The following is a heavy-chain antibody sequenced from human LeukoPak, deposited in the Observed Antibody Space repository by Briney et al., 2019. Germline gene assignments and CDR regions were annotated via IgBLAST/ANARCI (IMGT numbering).Heavy chain of an antibody. Sequence: SVKVSCKASGGTFSSYAISWVRQAPGQGLEWMGGIIPIFGTANYAQKFQGRVTITADESTSTAYMELSSLRSEDTAVYYCARNYDPRLEHYYYYMDVWGKGTTVTVSS. CDR1: GGTFSSYA. V-gene: IGHV1-69*13. J-gene: IGHJ6*03. D-gene: IGHD3-3*01. CDR2: IIPIFGTA. CDR3: ARNYDPRLEHYYYYMDV.